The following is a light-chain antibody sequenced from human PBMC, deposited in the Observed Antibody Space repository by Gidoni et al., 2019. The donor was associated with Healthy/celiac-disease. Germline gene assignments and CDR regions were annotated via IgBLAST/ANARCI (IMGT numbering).Light chain of an antibody. CDR1: QSVLYSSNNKNY. V-gene: IGKV4-1*01. CDR3: QHSGT. CDR2: WAS. J-gene: IGKJ3*01. Sequence: DIVMTQSPDSLAVSLGERATINCKSSQSVLYSSNNKNYLDWYQQKPGQPPKLLIYWASTRESGVPDRFSGSGSGTDFTLTISSLQAEDVAVYYCQHSGTFGPGTKVDIK.